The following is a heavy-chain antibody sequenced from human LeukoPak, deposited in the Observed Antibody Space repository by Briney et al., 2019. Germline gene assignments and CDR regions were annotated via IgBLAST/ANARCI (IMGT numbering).Heavy chain of an antibody. J-gene: IGHJ4*01. CDR3: ARGFLDFDF. CDR2: IWYDGTDT. D-gene: IGHD3-3*01. Sequence: PGGSQRLSCVASGFTFSRFNMHWVRQAPGKGLEWVALIWYDGTDTYYADSVKGRFTISRDDSKNTVYLRMNSLRAEDTAFYYCARGFLDFDFWGHGTLVTVSS. CDR1: GFTFSRFN. V-gene: IGHV3-33*01.